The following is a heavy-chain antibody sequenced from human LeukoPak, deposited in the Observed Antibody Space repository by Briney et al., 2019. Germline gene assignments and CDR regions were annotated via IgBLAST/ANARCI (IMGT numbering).Heavy chain of an antibody. Sequence: SQTLSLTCAVSGVSISSGGYSWSWIRQPPGKGLEWIGYIYHNGNTYYSPSLKSRVTISVDRSKNQLSLKLSSVTDADTAMYYCASGGYSYGFDYWGQGTLVTVSS. CDR2: IYHNGNT. CDR1: GVSISSGGYS. V-gene: IGHV4-30-2*01. J-gene: IGHJ4*02. CDR3: ASGGYSYGFDY. D-gene: IGHD5-18*01.